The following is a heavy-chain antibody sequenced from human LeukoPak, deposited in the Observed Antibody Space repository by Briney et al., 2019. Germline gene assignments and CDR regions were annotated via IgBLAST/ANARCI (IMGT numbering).Heavy chain of an antibody. CDR3: ARAALGVWFGEPLGGPTEY. Sequence: ASVKVSCKASGYTFTGYYIHWVRQAPGQGLEWMGWINPNSGGTYYAQNFQGRVTITRDTSISTAYMELSRLRSDDTAVYYCARAALGVWFGEPLGGPTEYWGQGTLVTVSS. J-gene: IGHJ4*02. D-gene: IGHD3-10*01. CDR2: INPNSGGT. V-gene: IGHV1-2*02. CDR1: GYTFTGYY.